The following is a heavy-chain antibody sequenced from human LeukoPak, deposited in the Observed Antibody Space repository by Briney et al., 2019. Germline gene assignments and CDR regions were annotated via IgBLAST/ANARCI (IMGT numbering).Heavy chain of an antibody. Sequence: ASVKVSCKASGYTFTGYYMHWVRQAPGQGLEWMGWINPNSGGTNYAQKFQGRVTMTRDTSISTAYMELSRLRSDDTAVYYCARGGLLRYFDWLFTVDYWGQGTLVTVSS. J-gene: IGHJ4*02. CDR2: INPNSGGT. CDR3: ARGGLLRYFDWLFTVDY. D-gene: IGHD3-9*01. V-gene: IGHV1-2*02. CDR1: GYTFTGYY.